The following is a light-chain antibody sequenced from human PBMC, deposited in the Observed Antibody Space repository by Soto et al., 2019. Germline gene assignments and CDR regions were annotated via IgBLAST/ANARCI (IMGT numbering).Light chain of an antibody. CDR1: QGIYNY. V-gene: IGKV1-27*01. CDR2: AAS. J-gene: IGKJ5*01. Sequence: DTQMTQSPSSLSASVGDRVTITCRASQGIYNYLAWYQQKPGKVPKILIYAASSLVSGVPSRFSGGGSGTDFTLTISSLQPEDVATYYCQQYENLPITFGQGTRLEIK. CDR3: QQYENLPIT.